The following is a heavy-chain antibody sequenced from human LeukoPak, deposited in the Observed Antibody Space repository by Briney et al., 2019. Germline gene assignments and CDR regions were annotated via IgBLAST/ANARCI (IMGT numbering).Heavy chain of an antibody. CDR3: AKESPYGSPGNYYFDY. V-gene: IGHV3-23*01. CDR1: GFTFRSYA. Sequence: PGGSLRLSCAASGFTFRSYAMSWVRQAPGKGLEWVSAISSASERTYYADSVKGRFAISRDNSKNTVTLQMNSLRAEDTALYYCAKESPYGSPGNYYFDYWGRGALVTVSS. D-gene: IGHD1-14*01. J-gene: IGHJ4*02. CDR2: ISSASERT.